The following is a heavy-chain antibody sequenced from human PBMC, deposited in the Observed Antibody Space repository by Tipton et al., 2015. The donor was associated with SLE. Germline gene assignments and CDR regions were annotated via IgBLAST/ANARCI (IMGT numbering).Heavy chain of an antibody. CDR1: GGSINNHY. CDR3: ARTLGAIAHTVYDAFDI. V-gene: IGHV4-59*11. J-gene: IGHJ3*02. CDR2: IHYSGTT. Sequence: TLSLTCTVSGGSINNHYWNWIRQPPGKGLEWIGYIHYSGTTHDNPSLKSRVTMSVDMSKNQFSLRLTSVTAADTAVYYCARTLGAIAHTVYDAFDIWGQGKMVTVS. D-gene: IGHD1-26*01.